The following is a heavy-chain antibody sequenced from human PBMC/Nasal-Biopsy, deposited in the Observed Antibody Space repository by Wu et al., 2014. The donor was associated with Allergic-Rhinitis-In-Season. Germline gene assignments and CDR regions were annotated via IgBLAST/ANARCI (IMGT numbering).Heavy chain of an antibody. CDR2: VYFAGNA. V-gene: IGHV4-59*12. D-gene: IGHD5-18*01. J-gene: IGHJ4*02. CDR3: ARWAWRGEYTYGYDH. Sequence: TLSLTCTVSGASIKSYYWSWVRQPPGKGLEWIAHVYFAGNANYNPSLKSRVSMSVDMSNNQLSLTLRSVTAADTAVYYCARWAWRGEYTYGYDHWGQGTLVTVSS. CDR1: GASIKSYY.